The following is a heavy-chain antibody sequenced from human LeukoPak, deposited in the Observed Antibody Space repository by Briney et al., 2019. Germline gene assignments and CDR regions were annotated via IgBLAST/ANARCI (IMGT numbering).Heavy chain of an antibody. Sequence: VASVKVSCKASGYSFTGYYVHWVRQAPGQGLEWMGWINPNSGGTNYAQKFQGRVTMTRDTSIITVYMELRRLRSDDTAVYYCASHYGRDFYYYGMDVWGPGTSITVSS. D-gene: IGHD4-17*01. V-gene: IGHV1-2*02. J-gene: IGHJ6*02. CDR2: INPNSGGT. CDR1: GYSFTGYY. CDR3: ASHYGRDFYYYGMDV.